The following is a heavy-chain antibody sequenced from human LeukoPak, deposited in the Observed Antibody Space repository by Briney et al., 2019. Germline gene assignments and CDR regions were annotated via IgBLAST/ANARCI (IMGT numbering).Heavy chain of an antibody. J-gene: IGHJ6*03. CDR3: ARVRGEIGDYYYMDV. CDR1: GGTFSSYA. V-gene: IGHV1-69*05. CDR2: IIPIFGTA. Sequence: GASVKVSCKASGGTFSSYAISWVRQAPGQGLEWMGGIIPIFGTANYAQKFQGRVTITTDESTSTAYMELSSLRSEDTAVYYCARVRGEIGDYYYMDVWGKGTTVTVSS. D-gene: IGHD3-10*01.